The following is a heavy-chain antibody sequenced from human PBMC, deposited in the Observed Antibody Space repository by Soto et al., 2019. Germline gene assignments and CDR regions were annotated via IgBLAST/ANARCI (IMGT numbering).Heavy chain of an antibody. CDR2: IIPIFGTA. Sequence: QVQLVQSGAEVKKPGSSVKVSCKASGGTFSSYAISWVRQAPGQGLEWMGGIIPIFGTANYAQKFQGRVSITVDEATSTAYIELSLVRYEATVVYSCARSSYYDSSGYPAYWGQGTLVTVSS. CDR1: GGTFSSYA. CDR3: ARSSYYDSSGYPAY. D-gene: IGHD3-22*01. V-gene: IGHV1-69*01. J-gene: IGHJ4*02.